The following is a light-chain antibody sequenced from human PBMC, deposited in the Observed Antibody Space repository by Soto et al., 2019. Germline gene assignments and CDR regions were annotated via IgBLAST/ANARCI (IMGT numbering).Light chain of an antibody. CDR3: QQYVSSPAIT. CDR2: GAT. Sequence: EIVLTQSPGALSLSPGERATLSCWASESVGDYLAWYQQKPGQAPRLLIYGATKRTSGTPDRFSGTGSETPFALAISRLEPGDFAVYYCQQYVSSPAITFGQGTRLEIK. J-gene: IGKJ5*01. V-gene: IGKV3-20*01. CDR1: ESVGDY.